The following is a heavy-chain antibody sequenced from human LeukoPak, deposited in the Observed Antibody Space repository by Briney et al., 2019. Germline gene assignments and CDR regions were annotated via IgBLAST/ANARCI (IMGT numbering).Heavy chain of an antibody. CDR2: ISGNDGDT. CDR3: ARDVPDFWSGFDH. Sequence: GASVKVACKASGYPFTTYGLSWVRQAPGQGLEWMGQISGNDGDTTYAQKFQGRVTMTTDTGTTTAYMELTSLTSDDTAVYYCARDVPDFWSGFDHWGQGTLVTASP. J-gene: IGHJ4*02. CDR1: GYPFTTYG. D-gene: IGHD3-3*01. V-gene: IGHV1-18*01.